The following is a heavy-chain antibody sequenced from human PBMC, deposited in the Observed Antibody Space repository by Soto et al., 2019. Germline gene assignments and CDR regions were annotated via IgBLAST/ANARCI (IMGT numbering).Heavy chain of an antibody. D-gene: IGHD4-17*01. CDR2: INHSGST. J-gene: IGHJ5*02. CDR3: ARGGLRWGFNWFDP. Sequence: QVQLQQWGAGLLKPSETLSLTCAVYGGSFSGYYWSWIRQPPGKGLEWIGEINHSGSTNYNPSLKSRVTLSGDTSENQFSLKLSSVTAADTAVYYCARGGLRWGFNWFDPWGQGTLVTVSS. V-gene: IGHV4-34*01. CDR1: GGSFSGYY.